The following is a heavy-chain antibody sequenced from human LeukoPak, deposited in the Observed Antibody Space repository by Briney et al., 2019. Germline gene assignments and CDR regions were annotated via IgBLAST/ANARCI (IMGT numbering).Heavy chain of an antibody. J-gene: IGHJ4*02. CDR1: GFTFTSSA. V-gene: IGHV1-58*01. CDR3: AAVPPYSSSSGIVDY. CDR2: IVVGSGNT. D-gene: IGHD6-6*01. Sequence: GASVKVSCKASGFTFTSSAVQWVRQARGQRIEWIGWIVVGSGNTNYAQKFQERVTITRDMSTSTAYMELSSLRSEDTAVYYCAAVPPYSSSSGIVDYWGQGTLVAVSS.